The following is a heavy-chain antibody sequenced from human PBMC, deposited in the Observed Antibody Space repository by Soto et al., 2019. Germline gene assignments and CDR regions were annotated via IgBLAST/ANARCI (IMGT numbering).Heavy chain of an antibody. J-gene: IGHJ6*02. CDR2: IDHSGGT. D-gene: IGHD2-8*01. CDR3: ARTNRRRVLFDYYYYGMGV. V-gene: IGHV4-34*01. Sequence: SETLSLTCAVYGGSFSAYYWAWIRQSPGKGLEWIGEIDHSGGTNFNPSLKSRVIISVDTSKNQFSLKLTSVTAADTAVYYCARTNRRRVLFDYYYYGMGVWGQGATVTVSS. CDR1: GGSFSAYY.